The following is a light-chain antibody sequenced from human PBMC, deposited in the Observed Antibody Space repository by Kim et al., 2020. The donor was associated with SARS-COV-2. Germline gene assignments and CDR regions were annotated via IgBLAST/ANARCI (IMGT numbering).Light chain of an antibody. V-gene: IGLV6-57*01. J-gene: IGLJ2*01. CDR2: QED. CDR1: SGSIANNY. Sequence: NFMLTQPHSVSESPGKTVTISCTRSSGSIANNYVQWYQQRPGSSPTTVIYQEDQRPSGVPDRFSGSIDRSSNSASLTISGLKTEDEADYYCQSYDDDSSGLVFGGGTQLTVL. CDR3: QSYDDDSSGLV.